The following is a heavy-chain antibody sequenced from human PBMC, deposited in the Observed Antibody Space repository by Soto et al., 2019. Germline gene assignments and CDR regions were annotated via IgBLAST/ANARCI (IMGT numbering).Heavy chain of an antibody. CDR3: ARGDYYDSSGPFSDAFDI. CDR2: IKPDGSEK. D-gene: IGHD3-22*01. CDR1: GFTFSSCA. J-gene: IGHJ3*02. V-gene: IGHV3-7*04. Sequence: GGSLRLSCAASGFTFSSCAMGWVRQAPGKGLEWVVNIKPDGSEKWYVDSVKGRFTISRDNAKNSLYLQMNSLRAEDTAVYYCARGDYYDSSGPFSDAFDIWGQGTMVTVSS.